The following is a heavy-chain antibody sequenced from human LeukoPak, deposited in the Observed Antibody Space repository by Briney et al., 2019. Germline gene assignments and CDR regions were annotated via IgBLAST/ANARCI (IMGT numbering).Heavy chain of an antibody. V-gene: IGHV4-39*07. D-gene: IGHD5-24*01. CDR3: ARDGYTNYYYGMDV. Sequence: SETLSLTCTVSGGSISSSSYYWGWIRQPPGKGLEWIGSIYYSGSTYYNPSLKSRVTISVDTSKNQFSLKLSSVTAADTVVYYCARDGYTNYYYGMDVWGQGTTVTVSS. CDR1: GGSISSSSYY. J-gene: IGHJ6*02. CDR2: IYYSGST.